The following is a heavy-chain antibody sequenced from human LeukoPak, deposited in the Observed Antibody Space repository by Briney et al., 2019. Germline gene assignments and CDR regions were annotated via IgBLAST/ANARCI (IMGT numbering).Heavy chain of an antibody. D-gene: IGHD3-22*01. CDR2: MNPNSGNT. V-gene: IGHV1-8*01. CDR1: GYTFTSYD. J-gene: IGHJ4*02. Sequence: ASVKVSCKASGYTFTSYDINWARQATGQGLEWMGWMNPNSGNTGYAQKFQGRVTMTRNTSISTAYMELSSLRSEDTAVYYCHYYDSSGHGDYWGQGTLVTVSS. CDR3: HYYDSSGHGDY.